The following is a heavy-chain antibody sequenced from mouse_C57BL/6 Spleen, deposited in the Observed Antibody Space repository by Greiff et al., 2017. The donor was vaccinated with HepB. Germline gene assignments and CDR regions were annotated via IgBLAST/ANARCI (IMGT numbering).Heavy chain of an antibody. CDR2: INPNNGGT. D-gene: IGHD1-1*02. J-gene: IGHJ2*01. CDR3: ARSYGGYFDY. Sequence: EVKLQQSGPELVKPGASVKISCKASGYTFTDYYMNWVKQSHGKSLEWIGDINPNNGGTSYNQKFKGKATLTVDKSSSTAYMELRSLTSEDSAVYYCARSYGGYFDYWGQGTTLTVSS. CDR1: GYTFTDYY. V-gene: IGHV1-26*01.